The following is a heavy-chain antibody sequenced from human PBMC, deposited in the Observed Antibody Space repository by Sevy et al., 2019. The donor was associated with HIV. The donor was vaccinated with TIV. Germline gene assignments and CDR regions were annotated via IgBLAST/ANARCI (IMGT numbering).Heavy chain of an antibody. CDR1: EGTFTTSG. CDR2: IIPILGTT. CDR3: ARGGGNGWYYFDY. J-gene: IGHJ4*02. Sequence: ASVKVSCEASEGTFTTSGISWVRHVPGQGLEWMGGIIPILGTTNYAQKFQDRVTITADESTSTAYMELSSLRSEDTAVYYCARGGGNGWYYFDYWGQETLVTVSS. V-gene: IGHV1-69*13. D-gene: IGHD6-19*01.